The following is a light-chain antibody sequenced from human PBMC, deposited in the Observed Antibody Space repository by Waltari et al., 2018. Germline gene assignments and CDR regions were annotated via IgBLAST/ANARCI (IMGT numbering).Light chain of an antibody. Sequence: SVLTQPPSVSGTPGQRVTTSCSGSPSHAGTNYVFWYQLLPGAAPRLLIYKNHPRPSGVPARFSGSKSGTSASLAISGLRSEDEGDYYCAVWEGSLKVFGAGTKVTVL. V-gene: IGLV1-47*01. CDR3: AVWEGSLKV. CDR1: PSHAGTNY. J-gene: IGLJ1*01. CDR2: KNH.